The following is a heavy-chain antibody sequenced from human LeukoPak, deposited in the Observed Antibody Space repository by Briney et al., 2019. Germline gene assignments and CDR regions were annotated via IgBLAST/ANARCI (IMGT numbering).Heavy chain of an antibody. D-gene: IGHD3-22*01. CDR3: AREVPNRRFYYDNSGYYYFFDY. Sequence: SETLSLTCAVYGGSFSGYYWSWIRQPPGKGLEWIGEINHSGSTNYNPSLKSRVTISVDTSKNQFSLKLSSVTAADTAVYYCAREVPNRRFYYDNSGYYYFFDYWGQGTLVTVSS. CDR1: GGSFSGYY. CDR2: INHSGST. V-gene: IGHV4-34*01. J-gene: IGHJ4*02.